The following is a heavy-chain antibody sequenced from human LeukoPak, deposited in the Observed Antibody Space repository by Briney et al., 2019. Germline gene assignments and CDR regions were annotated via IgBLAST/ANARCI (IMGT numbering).Heavy chain of an antibody. Sequence: SETLSLTCTVSGGSTSSYYWSWIRQPPGKGLEWIGYIYYSGSTNYNPSLKSRVTISVDTSKNQFSLKLSSVTAADTAVYYCARIAWSSGWDNWFDPWGQGTLVTVSS. J-gene: IGHJ5*02. D-gene: IGHD6-19*01. CDR1: GGSTSSYY. CDR2: IYYSGST. V-gene: IGHV4-59*01. CDR3: ARIAWSSGWDNWFDP.